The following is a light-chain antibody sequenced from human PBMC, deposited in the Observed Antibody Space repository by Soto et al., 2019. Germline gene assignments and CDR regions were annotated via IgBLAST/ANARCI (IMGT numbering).Light chain of an antibody. V-gene: IGKV3-20*01. Sequence: EIVLTQSPGTLSLSPGERATLSCRASQSVTSNYLAWYQHKPGQAPRLLISGASSRATGIPDRFSGSGTGTDFTLTISRLEPDDVAVYYCHQYGYGRYSFGQGTKLEIK. CDR2: GAS. J-gene: IGKJ2*03. CDR3: HQYGYGRYS. CDR1: QSVTSNY.